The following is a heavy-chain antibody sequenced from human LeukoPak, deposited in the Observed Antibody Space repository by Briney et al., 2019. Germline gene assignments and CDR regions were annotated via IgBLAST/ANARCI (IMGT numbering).Heavy chain of an antibody. Sequence: GDSLKISCKGSGYSFTNYWSAWVRQMPGKGLEWMGIIYPGDSDTRYSPSFQGLVPISADKSISPAYLQWSRLKASDTSLYYCARQYCTSTTGYPREFDLWGQGTLVTVSS. CDR1: GYSFTNYW. D-gene: IGHD2-2*01. CDR3: ARQYCTSTTGYPREFDL. CDR2: IYPGDSDT. V-gene: IGHV5-51*01. J-gene: IGHJ4*02.